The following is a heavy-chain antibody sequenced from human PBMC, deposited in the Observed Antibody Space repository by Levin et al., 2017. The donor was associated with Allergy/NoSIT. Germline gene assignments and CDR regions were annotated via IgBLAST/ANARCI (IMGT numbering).Heavy chain of an antibody. CDR2: ISYDGSNR. CDR1: GFNFTNYD. J-gene: IGHJ3*01. Sequence: GGSLRLSCAASGFNFTNYDMHWVRQAPGKGLEWVAVISYDGSNRFYADSGKGRFIISRDNSKNTLYLQMNSLRVDDTAAYYCARRGGAAWERLMGDFDVWGQGTMVTVSS. V-gene: IGHV3-30*03. CDR3: ARRGGAAWERLMGDFDV. D-gene: IGHD1-26*01.